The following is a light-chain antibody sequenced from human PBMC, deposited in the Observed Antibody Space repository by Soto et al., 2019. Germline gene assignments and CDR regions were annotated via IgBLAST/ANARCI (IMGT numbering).Light chain of an antibody. J-gene: IGKJ2*01. CDR3: QQYGGSPYT. CDR2: GAS. Sequence: EIVLTQSPGTLSLSPGEGATLSCGASLGLGSSYLAWYQQKPGQAPRLLIYGASRRATGIPDRFSGSGSGTVFTLTISRLEPEDFAVYYCQQYGGSPYTFGQGTKLEIK. V-gene: IGKV3-20*01. CDR1: LGLGSSY.